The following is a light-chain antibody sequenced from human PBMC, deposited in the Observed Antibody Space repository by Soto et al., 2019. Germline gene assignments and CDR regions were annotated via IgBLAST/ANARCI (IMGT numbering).Light chain of an antibody. CDR2: DAS. J-gene: IGKJ1*01. CDR1: QSISNW. Sequence: DIQMTQSPSTLSASVGDRVTSTCRASQSISNWLAWYQQKPGKAPKLLIYDASSLEGGVPSRFSGSGSGTEFTLTINSLQRDDFATYYCQQYNTYSPTWTFGQGTKVDIK. CDR3: QQYNTYSPTWT. V-gene: IGKV1-5*01.